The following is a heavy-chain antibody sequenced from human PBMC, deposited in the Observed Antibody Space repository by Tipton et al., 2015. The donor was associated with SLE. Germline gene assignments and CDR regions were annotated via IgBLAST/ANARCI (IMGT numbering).Heavy chain of an antibody. Sequence: SLRLSCVASGFTFNTYSMNWVRQAPGKGLEWVSYISSSSSTIFYADSVKGRFTISRDNAKNSLYLQMNSLRAEDTALYYCARDRPHTAMIFDYWGQGRLVTVSS. CDR2: ISSSSSTI. V-gene: IGHV3-48*01. D-gene: IGHD5-18*01. CDR1: GFTFNTYS. J-gene: IGHJ4*02. CDR3: ARDRPHTAMIFDY.